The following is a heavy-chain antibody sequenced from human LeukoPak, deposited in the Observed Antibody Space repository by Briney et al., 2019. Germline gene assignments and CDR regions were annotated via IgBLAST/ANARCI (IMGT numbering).Heavy chain of an antibody. CDR3: ARDYATLDV. Sequence: GGSLRLSCAASGFTFSDYYMSWIRQAPGKGLEWVSYISSSGSIICYADSVKGRFTISRENAKNSLYLQMNSLRAEDTAMYYCARDYATLDVWGQGTTVTVSS. CDR2: ISSSGSII. CDR1: GFTFSDYY. J-gene: IGHJ6*02. D-gene: IGHD2-2*01. V-gene: IGHV3-11*01.